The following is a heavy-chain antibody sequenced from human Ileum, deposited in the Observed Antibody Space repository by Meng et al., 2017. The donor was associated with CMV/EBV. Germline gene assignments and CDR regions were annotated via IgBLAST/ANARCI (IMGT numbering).Heavy chain of an antibody. Sequence: GESLKISCAASESTFTKAWMNWVRQAPGKGLEWVDRIKSMADGGTMDYVAPVKGRFTISRDDSKITFYLQMNRLKTEDTAVYYCTSKGVWGQGTLVTVSS. D-gene: IGHD3-16*01. V-gene: IGHV3-15*01. CDR1: ESTFTKAW. CDR2: IKSMADGGTM. J-gene: IGHJ4*02. CDR3: TSKGV.